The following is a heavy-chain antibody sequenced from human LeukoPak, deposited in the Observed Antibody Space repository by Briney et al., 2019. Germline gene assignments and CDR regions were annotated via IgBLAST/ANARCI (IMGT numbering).Heavy chain of an antibody. D-gene: IGHD6-13*01. CDR1: GFTFSSYG. J-gene: IGHJ4*02. CDR3: ARDSGSSWREGLNY. CDR2: IWYDGSNK. Sequence: PGGSLRLSCAASGFTFSSYGMHWVRQAPGKGLEWVAVIWYDGSNKYYADSVKGRFTISRDNAKNSLYLQMNSLRAEDTAVYFCARDSGSSWREGLNYWGQGTLVTVSS. V-gene: IGHV3-33*01.